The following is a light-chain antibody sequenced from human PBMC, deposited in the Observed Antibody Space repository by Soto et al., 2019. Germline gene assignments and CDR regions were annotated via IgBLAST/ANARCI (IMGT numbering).Light chain of an antibody. CDR3: QQANSFPLT. Sequence: DIQMAQSPSSVSASVGDRVTITCRASHDINSWLAWYQQKPGKAPKLLIYATSSLQGGVPSRFSGSGSGTDFTLTISSLQPEDFATYYCQQANSFPLTFGGGTKVEIK. J-gene: IGKJ4*01. V-gene: IGKV1-12*01. CDR2: ATS. CDR1: HDINSW.